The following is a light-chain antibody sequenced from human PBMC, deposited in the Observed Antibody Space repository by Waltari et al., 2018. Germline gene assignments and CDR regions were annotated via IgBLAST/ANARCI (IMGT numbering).Light chain of an antibody. CDR2: DVG. CDR1: SSDVGGYNY. CDR3: SSYTSSSTYV. J-gene: IGLJ1*01. V-gene: IGLV2-14*01. Sequence: QPASVSGSPGQSITISCTGTSSDVGGYNYVSWYQQYPGKVPKLMIYDVGNRPSGVSNRFSGSKSGNTASLTISGLQAGDEADYYCSSYTSSSTYVFGTGTQVTVL.